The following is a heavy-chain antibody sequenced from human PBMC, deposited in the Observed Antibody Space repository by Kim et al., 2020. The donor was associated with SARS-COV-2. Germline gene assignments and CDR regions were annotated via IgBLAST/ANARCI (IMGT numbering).Heavy chain of an antibody. Sequence: SETLSLTCAVYGGSFSGYYWCWIRKPPGKGLELNGEINHSGSTNYNPTLKSRGPITIDPSKNQFSLKLSSVTAAVTAVYYCARGYYDFWSGYYWYYGMDVWRQRTTVTDSS. D-gene: IGHD3-3*01. CDR1: GGSFSGYY. CDR3: ARGYYDFWSGYYWYYGMDV. J-gene: IGHJ6*02. CDR2: INHSGST. V-gene: IGHV4-34*01.